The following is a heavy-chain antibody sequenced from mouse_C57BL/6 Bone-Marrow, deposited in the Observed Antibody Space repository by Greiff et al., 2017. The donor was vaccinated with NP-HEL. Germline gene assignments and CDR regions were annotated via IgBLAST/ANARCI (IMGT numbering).Heavy chain of an antibody. Sequence: QVQLQQPGTELVKPGASVKLSCKASGYTFTSYWMHWVKQRPGQGLEWIGNINPSNGGTNYNEKFKSKATLTVDKSSSTAYMQRSSLTSEDSEVYYCERAPITTVVATGYFDVWGTGTTVTVSS. V-gene: IGHV1-53*01. CDR2: INPSNGGT. J-gene: IGHJ1*03. D-gene: IGHD1-1*01. CDR3: ERAPITTVVATGYFDV. CDR1: GYTFTSYW.